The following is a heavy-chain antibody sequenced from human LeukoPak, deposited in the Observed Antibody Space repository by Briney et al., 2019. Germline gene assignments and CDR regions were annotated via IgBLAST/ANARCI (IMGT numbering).Heavy chain of an antibody. CDR3: ARDGRYYTFWSESRNPLDC. J-gene: IGHJ4*02. D-gene: IGHD3-3*01. CDR2: ISGSGGST. V-gene: IGHV3-23*01. Sequence: PGGSLRLSCAASGFTFSNYAMSWVRQAPGKGLEWVSGISGSGGSTYYADSVKGRFTISRDNSKSTLYMQMNSLRAEDTAVYYCARDGRYYTFWSESRNPLDCWGQGTLVTVSS. CDR1: GFTFSNYA.